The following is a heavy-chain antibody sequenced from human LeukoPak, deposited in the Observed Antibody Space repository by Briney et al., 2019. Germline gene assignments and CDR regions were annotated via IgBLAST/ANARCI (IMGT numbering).Heavy chain of an antibody. D-gene: IGHD3-3*01. CDR1: GFTFDDYA. CDR2: ISWNSGSI. Sequence: GGSLRLSCAASGFTFDDYAMHWVRQAPGKGLEWVSGISWNSGSIGYADSVKGRFTISRDNAKNSLYLQMNSLRAEDTAVYYCARVDDFGSFDPWGQGTLVTVSS. J-gene: IGHJ5*02. V-gene: IGHV3-9*01. CDR3: ARVDDFGSFDP.